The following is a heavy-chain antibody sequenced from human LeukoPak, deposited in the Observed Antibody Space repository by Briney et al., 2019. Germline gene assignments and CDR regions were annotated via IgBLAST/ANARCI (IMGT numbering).Heavy chain of an antibody. CDR3: ARDRYDGDEPPMPSRYGVTKIDY. CDR1: GFTFSSYS. CDR2: ISSSSSYI. J-gene: IGHJ4*02. V-gene: IGHV3-21*01. D-gene: IGHD2-8*01. Sequence: GGSLRLSCAASGFTFSSYSMNWVRQAPGKGLEWVSSISSSSSYIYYADSVKGRFTISRDNAKNSLYLQMNSLRAEDTAVYYFARDRYDGDEPPMPSRYGVTKIDYWGQGTLVTVSS.